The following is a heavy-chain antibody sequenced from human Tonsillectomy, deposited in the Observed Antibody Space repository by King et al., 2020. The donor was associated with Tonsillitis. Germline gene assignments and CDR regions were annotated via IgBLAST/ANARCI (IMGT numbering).Heavy chain of an antibody. CDR2: FSGSGGST. V-gene: IGHV3-23*04. D-gene: IGHD4-17*01. Sequence: VQLVESGGGLVQPGGSLRLSCAASGFTFSSYGMSWVRQAPGKGLEWVSAFSGSGGSTYYADSVKGRFTISRDNSKNTLYLQMNSLRAEDTAVYYCAKDQQMTPVSTSRNFDYWGQGTLVTVSS. CDR1: GFTFSSYG. CDR3: AKDQQMTPVSTSRNFDY. J-gene: IGHJ4*02.